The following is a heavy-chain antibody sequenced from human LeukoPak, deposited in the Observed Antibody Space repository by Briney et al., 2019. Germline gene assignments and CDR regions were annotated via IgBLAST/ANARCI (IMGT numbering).Heavy chain of an antibody. CDR2: ISGSGDST. Sequence: PGGSLRLSCAASGFTFSTYAVNWVRQAPVKELEWVSTISGSGDSTYYADSVKGRFTISRDNSKDTLYLQMSSVRVDDTAVYYCARDRGRYYDSRGFYWGYYFDSWGQGILVTVST. D-gene: IGHD3-22*01. J-gene: IGHJ4*02. V-gene: IGHV3-23*01. CDR1: GFTFSTYA. CDR3: ARDRGRYYDSRGFYWGYYFDS.